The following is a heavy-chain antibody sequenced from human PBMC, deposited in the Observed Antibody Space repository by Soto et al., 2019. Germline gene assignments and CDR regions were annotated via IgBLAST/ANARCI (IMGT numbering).Heavy chain of an antibody. D-gene: IGHD3-22*01. CDR3: ARLDYYDSSGYYQFDY. CDR1: GGSISSGGYY. Sequence: SETLSLTCTVSGGSISSGGYYWSWIRQHPGKGLEWIGYIYYSGSTYYNPSLKSRVTISVDTSKNQFSLKLSSVTAADTAVYYCARLDYYDSSGYYQFDYWGQGTLVTVSS. J-gene: IGHJ4*02. CDR2: IYYSGST. V-gene: IGHV4-31*03.